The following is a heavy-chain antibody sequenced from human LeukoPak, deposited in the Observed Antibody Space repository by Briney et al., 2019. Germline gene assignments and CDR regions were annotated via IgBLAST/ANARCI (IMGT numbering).Heavy chain of an antibody. Sequence: GGSLRLSCAASGFTFSDYYMSWIRQAPGKGLEWVSYISSSGSTIYYADSVKGRFTISRDNSKNTLYLQMNSLRAEDTAVYYCARDSGTYYDFWSGIDAFDIWGQGTMVTVSS. CDR2: ISSSGSTI. V-gene: IGHV3-11*04. J-gene: IGHJ3*02. D-gene: IGHD3-3*01. CDR3: ARDSGTYYDFWSGIDAFDI. CDR1: GFTFSDYY.